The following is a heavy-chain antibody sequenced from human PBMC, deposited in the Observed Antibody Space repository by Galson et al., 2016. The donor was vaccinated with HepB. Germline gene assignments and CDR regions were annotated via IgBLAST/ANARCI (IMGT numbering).Heavy chain of an antibody. V-gene: IGHV3-23*01. CDR2: ISDNADRT. D-gene: IGHD4-17*01. Sequence: SLRLSCAASGFTFSSYPMVWVRQAPGKRPEAVSGISDNADRTYYIDSVKGRFTISRDNANNMLYLQIDNLRVDDTAVFYCAEVLSVTRHYWYGMHVWGKGTTVTVSS. J-gene: IGHJ6*04. CDR3: AEVLSVTRHYWYGMHV. CDR1: GFTFSSYP.